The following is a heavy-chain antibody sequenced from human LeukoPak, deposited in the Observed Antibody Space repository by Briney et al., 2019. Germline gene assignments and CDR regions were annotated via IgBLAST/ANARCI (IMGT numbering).Heavy chain of an antibody. CDR3: ASQFWWAAVVGPALDC. CDR2: IKEDGSEI. CDR1: GFTFSNYW. Sequence: GGSLRLSCAASGFTFSNYWMSRVRQAPGKGLEWVANIKEDGSEIYYVDSVKGRFTISRDNAKNSLYLQLSSLRAEDTAVYYCASQFWWAAVVGPALDCWGQGSLVTVSS. D-gene: IGHD2-21*01. J-gene: IGHJ4*02. V-gene: IGHV3-7*05.